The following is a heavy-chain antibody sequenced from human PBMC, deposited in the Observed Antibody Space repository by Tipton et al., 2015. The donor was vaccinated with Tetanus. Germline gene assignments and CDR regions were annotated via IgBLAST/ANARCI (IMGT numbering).Heavy chain of an antibody. CDR1: GFIFNDHW. Sequence: SLRLSCVASGFIFNDHWLSWVRQAPGKGLEWVASIQPDGSESHFVDSVKGRFTISRDNTKNSLYLQMNSLRNEDTAVYYCVTGTLRYGAWGQGSLATVFS. J-gene: IGHJ5*02. V-gene: IGHV3-7*01. D-gene: IGHD3-9*01. CDR3: VTGTLRYGA. CDR2: IQPDGSES.